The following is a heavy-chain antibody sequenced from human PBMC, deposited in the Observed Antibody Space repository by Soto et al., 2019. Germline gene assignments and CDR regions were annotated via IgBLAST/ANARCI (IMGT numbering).Heavy chain of an antibody. D-gene: IGHD5-12*01. Sequence: GGSLRLSCAASGFTFGSYGMHWVRQAPGKRLEWVAVIWYDGSNKYYADSVKGRFTISRDNSKNTLYLQMNSLRAEDTAVYYCARDPIFGSSGYDYDYYYYGMDVWGQGTTVTVSS. J-gene: IGHJ6*02. CDR1: GFTFGSYG. CDR3: ARDPIFGSSGYDYDYYYYGMDV. V-gene: IGHV3-33*01. CDR2: IWYDGSNK.